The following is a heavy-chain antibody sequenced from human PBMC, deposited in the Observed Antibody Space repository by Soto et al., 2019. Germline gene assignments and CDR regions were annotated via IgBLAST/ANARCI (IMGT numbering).Heavy chain of an antibody. CDR2: IRGSGGST. D-gene: IGHD3-10*01. J-gene: IGHJ4*02. V-gene: IGHV3-23*01. CDR1: GFTFSSSA. Sequence: PGGSLRLSCAASGFTFSSSAMSWVRQAPGKGLEWVSAIRGSGGSTYYADSVKGRFTISRDNSKNTLYLQMNSLRAEDTALYYCAKISLFYYGSGSPYWGQGTLVTVSS. CDR3: AKISLFYYGSGSPY.